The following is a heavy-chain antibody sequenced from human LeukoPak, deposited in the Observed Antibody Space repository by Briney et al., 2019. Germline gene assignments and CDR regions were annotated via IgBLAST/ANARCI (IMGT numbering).Heavy chain of an antibody. D-gene: IGHD3-3*01. J-gene: IGHJ4*02. CDR1: GFPFSSYG. Sequence: PGGSLRLSCAASGFPFSSYGMHWVRQAPGKGLEWVAVISYDGSNKYYADSVKGRFTISKGHSKNTLYLQMNSLRAEDTAVYYCAKGRGYDFWSGYSSFDYWGQGTLVTVSS. V-gene: IGHV3-30*18. CDR3: AKGRGYDFWSGYSSFDY. CDR2: ISYDGSNK.